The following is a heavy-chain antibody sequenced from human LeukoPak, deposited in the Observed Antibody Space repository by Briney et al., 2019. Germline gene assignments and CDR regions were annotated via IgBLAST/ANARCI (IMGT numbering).Heavy chain of an antibody. CDR1: GFTFSTYA. J-gene: IGHJ3*02. V-gene: IGHV3-23*01. Sequence: PGGSLRLSCSASGFTFSTYAMSWVRQAPGKGLEWVSGIGSSGGSTYYADSVKGRVTISRDNSKNTLFLQMNSLTAEDTAIYYCAKGVVRLGEFPYAFDIWGQGTMVTVSS. D-gene: IGHD3-16*01. CDR2: IGSSGGST. CDR3: AKGVVRLGEFPYAFDI.